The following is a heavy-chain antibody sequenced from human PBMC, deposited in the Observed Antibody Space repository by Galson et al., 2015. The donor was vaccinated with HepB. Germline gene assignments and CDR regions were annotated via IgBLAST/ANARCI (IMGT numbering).Heavy chain of an antibody. J-gene: IGHJ6*02. Sequence: SVKVSCKASGYTFTSYAMHWVRQAPGQRLEWMGWINAGNGNTKYSQKFQGRVTITRDTSASTAYMELSSLRSEDTAVYYCARDVGTEMATIIYYYYGMDVWGQGTTVTVSS. V-gene: IGHV1-3*01. CDR1: GYTFTSYA. CDR3: ARDVGTEMATIIYYYYGMDV. D-gene: IGHD5-24*01. CDR2: INAGNGNT.